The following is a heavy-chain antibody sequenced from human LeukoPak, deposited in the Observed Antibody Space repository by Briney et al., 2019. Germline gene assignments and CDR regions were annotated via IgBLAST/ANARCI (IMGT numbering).Heavy chain of an antibody. D-gene: IGHD3-10*01. V-gene: IGHV4-4*02. Sequence: SETLSLTCAVSGASITKTNWWRWVRQPPGKALEWIGEMFHNGVTNYSPSFMTRVTISLDASKNQFSLKLSSVTAADTAVYYCTRDYGSGISYNVLYQWGQGSLVTVSS. CDR1: GASITKTNW. J-gene: IGHJ4*02. CDR3: TRDYGSGISYNVLYQ. CDR2: MFHNGVT.